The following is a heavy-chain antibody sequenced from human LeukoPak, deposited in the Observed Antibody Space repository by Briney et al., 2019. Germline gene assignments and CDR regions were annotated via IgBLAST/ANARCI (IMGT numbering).Heavy chain of an antibody. CDR3: ARRYSSGWYDGGADYFDY. CDR1: GGSFSGYY. V-gene: IGHV4-34*01. CDR2: INHSGST. J-gene: IGHJ4*02. Sequence: KSSETLSLTCAVYGGSFSGYYWSWIRQPPGKGLEWIREINHSGSTNYNPSLKSRVTISVDTSKNQFSLKLSSVTAADTAVYYCARRYSSGWYDGGADYFDYWGQGTLVTVSS. D-gene: IGHD6-19*01.